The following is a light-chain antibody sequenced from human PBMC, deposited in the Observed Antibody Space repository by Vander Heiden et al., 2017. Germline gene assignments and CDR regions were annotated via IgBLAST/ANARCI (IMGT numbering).Light chain of an antibody. J-gene: IGLJ3*02. V-gene: IGLV1-44*01. CDR3: ATWDDALNGLV. CDR2: NDH. Sequence: QFILTHPPSASGTPGQGVTMSCFGSDCNSADNTLNCFQQLPGMAPKVLIYNDHQRPSGVPARFSGSKSGTSASLAITGLQSEDESDYYCATWDDALNGLVFGGGTKLSVL. CDR1: DCNSADNT.